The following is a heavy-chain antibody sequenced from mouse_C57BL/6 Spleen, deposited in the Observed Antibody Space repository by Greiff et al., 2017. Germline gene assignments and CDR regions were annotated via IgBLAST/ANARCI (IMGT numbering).Heavy chain of an antibody. CDR2: INPSNGGT. D-gene: IGHD1-1*01. CDR1: GYTFTSYW. CDR3: ARPITTVEDFAY. Sequence: QVQLQQPGTKLVKPGASVKLSCKASGYTFTSYWMHWVKQRPGQGLEWIGNINPSNGGTNYNEKFKSKATLTVDKSSSTAYMQLSSLTSEDSAVYYCARPITTVEDFAYWGQGTLVTVSA. V-gene: IGHV1-53*01. J-gene: IGHJ3*01.